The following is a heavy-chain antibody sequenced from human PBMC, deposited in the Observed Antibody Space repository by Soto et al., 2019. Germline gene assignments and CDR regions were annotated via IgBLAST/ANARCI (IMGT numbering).Heavy chain of an antibody. CDR1: GGSISNPIYY. Sequence: SETLSLTCSVSGGSISNPIYYWAWIRQPPGKGLEWIGSIFYSGSAYYNPSLKSRVTMSVDTSQNQFSLKLSSVTAADTAVYYCARHIRPETTVTTFGYYYYYMDVWGKGTTVTVSS. CDR2: IFYSGSA. CDR3: ARHIRPETTVTTFGYYYYYMDV. V-gene: IGHV4-39*01. J-gene: IGHJ6*03. D-gene: IGHD4-17*01.